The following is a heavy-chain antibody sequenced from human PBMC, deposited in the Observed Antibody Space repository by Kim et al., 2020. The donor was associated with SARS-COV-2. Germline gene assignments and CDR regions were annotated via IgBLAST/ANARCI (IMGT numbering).Heavy chain of an antibody. CDR1: GFTFSNYW. CDR3: ARGTVKDGLDV. Sequence: GGSQRLSCAASGFTFSNYWMNWVRQVPGKGLVWVSRMNSDGSSTNYADSVKGRFTISRDNAKNTLYLQMNSLRAEDTAVFYCARGTVKDGLDVWGQGTTVTVSS. D-gene: IGHD4-17*01. CDR2: MNSDGSST. V-gene: IGHV3-74*01. J-gene: IGHJ6*02.